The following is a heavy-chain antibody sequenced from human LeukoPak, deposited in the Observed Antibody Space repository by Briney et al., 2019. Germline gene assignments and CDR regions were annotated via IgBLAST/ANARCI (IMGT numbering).Heavy chain of an antibody. CDR1: GGSVSSGSYY. Sequence: PSETLSLTCTVSGGSVSSGSYYWSWIRQPPGKGLEWIGYIYYSGSTNYNPSLKSRVTISVDTSKKQFSLKLSSVTAADTAVYYCARMYYYGSGSYYTLIDYWGQGTLVTVSS. V-gene: IGHV4-61*01. D-gene: IGHD3-10*01. J-gene: IGHJ4*02. CDR2: IYYSGST. CDR3: ARMYYYGSGSYYTLIDY.